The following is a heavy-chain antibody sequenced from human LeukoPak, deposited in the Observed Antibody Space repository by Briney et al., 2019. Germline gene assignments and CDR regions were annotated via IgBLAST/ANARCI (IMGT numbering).Heavy chain of an antibody. CDR2: IIPIFGTA. J-gene: IGHJ4*02. D-gene: IGHD3-22*01. CDR1: GGTFSSYA. V-gene: IGHV1-69*01. CDR3: ARDREGSGYYFSY. Sequence: ASVRVSCKASGGTFSSYAISWVRQAPGQGLEWMGGIIPIFGTANYAQKFQGRVTITADESTSTAYMELSSLRSEDTAVYYCARDREGSGYYFSYWGQGTLVTVSS.